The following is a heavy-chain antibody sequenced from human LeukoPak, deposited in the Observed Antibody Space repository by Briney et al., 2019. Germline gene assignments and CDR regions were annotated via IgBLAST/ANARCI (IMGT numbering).Heavy chain of an antibody. CDR2: ISPIFGTA. D-gene: IGHD3-22*01. CDR1: GGTISSYA. J-gene: IGHJ4*02. Sequence: GASVKLSCKASGGTISSYASRWVRQAPGQGLEWMGGISPIFGTANYAQKFQGRVTITADESTSTAYMELSSLRSEDTAVYYCARGPLTNYYDSSGYFDYWGQGTLVTVSS. V-gene: IGHV1-69*13. CDR3: ARGPLTNYYDSSGYFDY.